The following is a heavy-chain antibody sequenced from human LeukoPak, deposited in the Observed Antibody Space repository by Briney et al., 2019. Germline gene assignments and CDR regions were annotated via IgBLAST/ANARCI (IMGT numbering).Heavy chain of an antibody. Sequence: ASVKVSCKASGYTFTSYDINWVRQAAGQGREWMGWMNPNSGNTGYAQKFQGRVTMTRNTSISTAYMELSSLRSEDTAVYYCARGRGYYYYMDVWGKGTTVTISS. CDR1: GYTFTSYD. D-gene: IGHD3-10*01. CDR2: MNPNSGNT. CDR3: ARGRGYYYYMDV. J-gene: IGHJ6*03. V-gene: IGHV1-8*01.